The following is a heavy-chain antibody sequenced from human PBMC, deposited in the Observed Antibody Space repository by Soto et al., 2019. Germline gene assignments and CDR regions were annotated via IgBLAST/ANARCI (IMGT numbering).Heavy chain of an antibody. V-gene: IGHV4-34*01. CDR1: GGSFSGYY. CDR3: ARRMVAVAFDY. D-gene: IGHD6-19*01. J-gene: IGHJ4*02. Sequence: PSETLSLTCAVYGGSFSGYYWSWIRQPPGKGLEWIGEINHSGSTNYNPSLKSRVTISVDTSKNQFSLKLSSVTAADTAVYYCARRMVAVAFDYWGQGTLVTVSS. CDR2: INHSGST.